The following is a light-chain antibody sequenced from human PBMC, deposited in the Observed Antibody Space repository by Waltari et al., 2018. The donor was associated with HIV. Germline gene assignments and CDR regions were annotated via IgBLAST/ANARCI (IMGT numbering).Light chain of an antibody. CDR2: RET. J-gene: IGLJ3*02. V-gene: IGLV1-44*01. CDR1: SSNIGRNT. Sequence: QSVLTQPPSASGPPGQRVTMSCSGSSSNIGRNTVNWYQQLPGTAPKRLIVRETQRPSGVPDRFSGSKSDTSAYLAISGLQSEDEGEYYCAAWDDSLNGHWVFGGGTRVTVL. CDR3: AAWDDSLNGHWV.